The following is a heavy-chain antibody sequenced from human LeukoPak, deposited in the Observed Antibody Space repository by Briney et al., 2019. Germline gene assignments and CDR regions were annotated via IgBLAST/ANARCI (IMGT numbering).Heavy chain of an antibody. CDR3: ARDPYKSMWGFDY. D-gene: IGHD2/OR15-2a*01. CDR1: GDSVSSNNAA. V-gene: IGHV6-1*01. J-gene: IGHJ4*02. Sequence: SQTLSLTCAISGDSVSSNNAAWNWIRQSPSRGLEWLGRTYYRSKWFNDYAVSVKSRITINPDTSKNQFSLHLNSVTPEDTAVYYCARDPYKSMWGFDYWGQGTLVTVSS. CDR2: TYYRSKWFN.